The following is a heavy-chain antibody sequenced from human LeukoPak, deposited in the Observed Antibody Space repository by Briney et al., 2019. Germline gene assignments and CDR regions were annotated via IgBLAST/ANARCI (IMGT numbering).Heavy chain of an antibody. CDR3: ARDWARGNSYYVDY. V-gene: IGHV3-30*03. D-gene: IGHD4-23*01. CDR2: ISNDGTNK. J-gene: IGHJ4*02. Sequence: GGSLRLSCEASGFSYSDYGMHWVRQAPGKGLECVALISNDGTNKFYVDPVKGRFTISRDNSKNTLYLQMDSLRTEDTAVYYCARDWARGNSYYVDYWGQGTLVTVSS. CDR1: GFSYSDYG.